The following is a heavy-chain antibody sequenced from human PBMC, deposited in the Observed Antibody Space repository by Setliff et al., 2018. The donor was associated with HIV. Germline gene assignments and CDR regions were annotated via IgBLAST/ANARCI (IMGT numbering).Heavy chain of an antibody. CDR1: GFTFSSYA. CDR3: AREPSAAGPEYFQH. V-gene: IGHV3-21*01. D-gene: IGHD6-13*01. J-gene: IGHJ1*01. CDR2: ISSSSSYI. Sequence: GGSLRLSCAASGFTFSSYAMSWVRQAPGKGLEWVSAISSSSSYIHYADSVKGRFTISRDNAKNSLYLQMNSLRAEDTAVYYCAREPSAAGPEYFQHWGQGTLVTVSS.